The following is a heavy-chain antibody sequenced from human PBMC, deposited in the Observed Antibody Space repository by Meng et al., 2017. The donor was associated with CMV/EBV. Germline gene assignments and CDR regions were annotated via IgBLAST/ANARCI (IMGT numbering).Heavy chain of an antibody. CDR1: GFTFSSYS. Sequence: GESLKISCAASGFTFSSYSMNWVRQAPGKGLEWVSSISSSSSYIYYAGSVKGRFTISRDNAKNSLYLQMNSLRAEDTAVYYCARDPYGTTVTTGDFQHWGQGTLVTVSS. D-gene: IGHD4-17*01. CDR3: ARDPYGTTVTTGDFQH. V-gene: IGHV3-21*01. CDR2: ISSSSSYI. J-gene: IGHJ1*01.